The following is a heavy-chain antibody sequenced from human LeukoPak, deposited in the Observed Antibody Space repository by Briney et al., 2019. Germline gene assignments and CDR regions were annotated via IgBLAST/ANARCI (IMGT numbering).Heavy chain of an antibody. CDR2: IYYSGST. Sequence: SETLSLTCTVSGGSISSSSYYWGWIRQPPGKGLEWIGSIYYSGSTYYNPSLKSRVTISVDTSKNQFSLKLSSVTAADTAVYYCARGRITPDYWGQGTLVTVSS. V-gene: IGHV4-39*07. D-gene: IGHD3-16*01. J-gene: IGHJ4*02. CDR1: GGSISSSSYY. CDR3: ARGRITPDY.